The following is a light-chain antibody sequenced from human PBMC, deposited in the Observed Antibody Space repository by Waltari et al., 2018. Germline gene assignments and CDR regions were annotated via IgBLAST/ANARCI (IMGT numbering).Light chain of an antibody. CDR1: QSVSRT. V-gene: IGKV3-20*01. CDR2: DAS. J-gene: IGKJ1*01. CDR3: QKYGRLPAT. Sequence: EIVLTQSPGTLSLSPGERATLSCRASQSVSRTLAWYQQKPGQAPRLLIYDASIRATGIPDRFSCSGSGTEFSRTISRLEPEDFAVYYCQKYGRLPATFGQGTKVEIK.